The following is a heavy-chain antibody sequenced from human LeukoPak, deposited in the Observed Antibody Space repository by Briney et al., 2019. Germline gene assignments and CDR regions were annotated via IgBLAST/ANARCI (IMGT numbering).Heavy chain of an antibody. D-gene: IGHD3-10*01. V-gene: IGHV3-30*18. Sequence: PGGSLRLSCAASGFTFSSYWMSWVRQAPGKGLEWVAVISYDGSNKYYADSVKGRFTISRDNSKNTLYLQMNSLRAEDTAVYYCAKDFGLTWGQGTLVTVSS. J-gene: IGHJ4*02. CDR2: ISYDGSNK. CDR3: AKDFGLT. CDR1: GFTFSSYW.